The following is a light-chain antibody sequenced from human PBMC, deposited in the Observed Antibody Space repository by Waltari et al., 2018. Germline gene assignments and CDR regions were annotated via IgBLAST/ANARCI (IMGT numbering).Light chain of an antibody. Sequence: DIQMTQSPSTLSASLGDRVTISCRASQSVGSWLAWYQVKPGKGPKLLISQTSILEDGVSSRFSGSGSGTDFTLTIDSLEPDDFATYYCQQYKTYFFGQGTRLEI. CDR2: QTS. CDR1: QSVGSW. V-gene: IGKV1-5*03. J-gene: IGKJ2*01. CDR3: QQYKTYF.